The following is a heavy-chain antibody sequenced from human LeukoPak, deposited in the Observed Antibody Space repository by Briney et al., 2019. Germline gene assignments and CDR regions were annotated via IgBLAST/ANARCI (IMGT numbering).Heavy chain of an antibody. D-gene: IGHD1-7*01. CDR3: AIKVPGTTPLDY. Sequence: GGSLRLSCAASGFAFSTYVMSWVRQAPGKGLEWVSAIGRNSYYADSVKGRFTVSRDDSKNTFYLQMNSLRVEDTAVYYCAIKVPGTTPLDYWGQGTLVTVSS. CDR1: GFAFSTYV. V-gene: IGHV3-23*01. J-gene: IGHJ4*02. CDR2: IGRNS.